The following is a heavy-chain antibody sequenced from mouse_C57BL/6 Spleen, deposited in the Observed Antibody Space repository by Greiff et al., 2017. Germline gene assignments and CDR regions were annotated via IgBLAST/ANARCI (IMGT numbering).Heavy chain of an antibody. CDR2: INPYNGGT. CDR1: GYTFTDYY. J-gene: IGHJ4*01. Sequence: EVQLQQSGPVLVKPGASVKMSCKASGYTFTDYYMNWVKQSHGKSLEWIGVINPYNGGTSYNQKFKGKATLTVDKSSSTAYMELNSLTSEDSAVYYCARGSSLYAMDYWGQGTSVTVSS. CDR3: ARGSSLYAMDY. D-gene: IGHD1-1*01. V-gene: IGHV1-19*01.